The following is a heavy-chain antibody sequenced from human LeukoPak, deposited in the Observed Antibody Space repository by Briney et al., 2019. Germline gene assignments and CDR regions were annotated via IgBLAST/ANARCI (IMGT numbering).Heavy chain of an antibody. V-gene: IGHV3-23*01. CDR2: ISASGAST. Sequence: PGGSLRLSCAASGFTFTTNAMSWVRQAPGKGLEWVSTISASGASTGYADSVKGRFTISRDNSKNTLYLQMNSLRAEDTAVYYCTKDDGYYDSSGSFLFDSWGQGTLVTVSS. J-gene: IGHJ4*02. CDR3: TKDDGYYDSSGSFLFDS. CDR1: GFTFTTNA. D-gene: IGHD3-22*01.